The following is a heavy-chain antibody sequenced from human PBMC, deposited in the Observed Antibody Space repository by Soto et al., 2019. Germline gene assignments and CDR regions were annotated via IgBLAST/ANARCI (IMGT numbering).Heavy chain of an antibody. CDR1: GYTFTGYY. Sequence: QVPLVQSGAEVKKPGASVKVSCKASGYTFTGYYMHWVRQAPGQGLEWMGWINPNSGGTNYAQKFQGRVTMTRDTSISTAYMELSRLRSDDTAVYYCARSAPIAVAGPNFDYWGQGTLVTVSS. CDR3: ARSAPIAVAGPNFDY. CDR2: INPNSGGT. D-gene: IGHD6-19*01. J-gene: IGHJ4*02. V-gene: IGHV1-2*02.